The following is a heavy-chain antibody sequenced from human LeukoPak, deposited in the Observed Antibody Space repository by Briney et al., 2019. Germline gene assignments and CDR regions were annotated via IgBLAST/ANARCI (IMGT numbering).Heavy chain of an antibody. CDR2: IYYSGST. CDR3: ASSSSWSIDY. V-gene: IGHV4-31*03. CDR1: GGSISSGGYY. D-gene: IGHD6-13*01. J-gene: IGHJ4*02. Sequence: SETLSLTCTVSGGSISSGGYYWSWIRQYPGKGLEWIGYIYYSGSTYYNPSLKSRVTISVDTSKKQFSLKLSSVTAADTAVYYCASSSSWSIDYWGQGTLVTVSS.